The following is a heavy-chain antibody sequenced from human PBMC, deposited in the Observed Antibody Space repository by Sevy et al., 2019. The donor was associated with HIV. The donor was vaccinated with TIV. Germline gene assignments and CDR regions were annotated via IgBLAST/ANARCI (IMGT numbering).Heavy chain of an antibody. CDR2: FDPEDGET. Sequence: ASVKVSCKVSGSTLSRLSMHWVRQVPGKGLEGMGSFDPEDGETIYARKFQGRVSMTEDTYTDTAYMELSSLRSEDTAVYYCTTTKNYYESYGPPFDYWGQGTLVTVSS. CDR3: TTTKNYYESYGPPFDY. D-gene: IGHD3-22*01. CDR1: GSTLSRLS. J-gene: IGHJ4*02. V-gene: IGHV1-24*01.